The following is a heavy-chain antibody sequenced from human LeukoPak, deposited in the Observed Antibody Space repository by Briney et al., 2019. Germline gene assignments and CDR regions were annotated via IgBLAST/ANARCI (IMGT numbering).Heavy chain of an antibody. CDR3: ARKKVNTYYDFWSGYRHRYGMDV. J-gene: IGHJ6*02. CDR1: GYTFTSYG. Sequence: ASVKVSCKASGYTFTSYGISWVRQAPGQGLEWMGWINPNSGNTNYAQKLQGRVTMTTDTSTSTAYMELRSLRSDDTAVYYCARKKVNTYYDFWSGYRHRYGMDVWGQGTTVTVSS. CDR2: INPNSGNT. D-gene: IGHD3-3*01. V-gene: IGHV1-18*01.